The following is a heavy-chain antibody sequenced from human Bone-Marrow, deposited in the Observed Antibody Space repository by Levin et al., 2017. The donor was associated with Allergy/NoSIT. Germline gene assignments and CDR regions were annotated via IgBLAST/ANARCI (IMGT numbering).Heavy chain of an antibody. Sequence: ASVKVSCKSSGYRFASYWIGWVRQMPGKGLEYMGIIYPDDSETRSSPSFQGQVTFSVDTSISTAYLQWNSLKASDTAVYYCTRLAAVNVGRSYFSHYRMDVWGRGTTVTVSA. CDR3: TRLAAVNVGRSYFSHYRMDV. CDR2: IYPDDSET. V-gene: IGHV5-51*01. J-gene: IGHJ6*04. D-gene: IGHD6-13*01. CDR1: GYRFASYW.